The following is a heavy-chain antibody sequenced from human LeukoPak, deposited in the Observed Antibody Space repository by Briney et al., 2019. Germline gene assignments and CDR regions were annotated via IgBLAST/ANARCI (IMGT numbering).Heavy chain of an antibody. CDR3: ASTRRDGYPFEY. D-gene: IGHD5-24*01. V-gene: IGHV4-59*01. J-gene: IGHJ4*02. Sequence: SETLSLTCTVSGGSISSYFWTWIRQPPGKGLEWIGYIYYIGSTNYNPSLKSRVTVSVDTSKNQFSLRLSSVTAADTAVYYCASTRRDGYPFEYWGQGTLVTVSS. CDR2: IYYIGST. CDR1: GGSISSYF.